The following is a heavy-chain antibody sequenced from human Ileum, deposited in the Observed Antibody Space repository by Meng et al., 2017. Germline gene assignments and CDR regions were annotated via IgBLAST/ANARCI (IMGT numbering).Heavy chain of an antibody. CDR1: GRSISSSAW. Sequence: QVQLQESGPGLVESSGTLSLPCAVSGRSISSSAWWSWVRQPPGKGLEWIAEMNLGGSPNYNPSLKSRVTMSVDKSNDHLSLQLTSVTAADTAVYYCAHIFDSWGQGTLVTVSS. J-gene: IGHJ4*02. CDR3: AHIFDS. V-gene: IGHV4-4*02. CDR2: MNLGGSP.